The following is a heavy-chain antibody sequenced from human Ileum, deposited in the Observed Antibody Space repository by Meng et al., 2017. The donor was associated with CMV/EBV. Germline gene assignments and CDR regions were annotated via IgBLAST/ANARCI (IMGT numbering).Heavy chain of an antibody. D-gene: IGHD6-6*01. J-gene: IGHJ6*02. CDR3: AREAGIAARRLNYYGVDV. CDR2: IRNKAYGGTT. V-gene: IGHV3-49*04. Sequence: GESLKISCTTSGFTFGDYAMTWVRQAPGKGLEWVGFIRNKAYGGTTEYAASVKGRFTISRDDSKSIAYLQMNSLKTEDTAVYYCAREAGIAARRLNYYGVDVWGQGTTVTVSS. CDR1: GFTFGDYA.